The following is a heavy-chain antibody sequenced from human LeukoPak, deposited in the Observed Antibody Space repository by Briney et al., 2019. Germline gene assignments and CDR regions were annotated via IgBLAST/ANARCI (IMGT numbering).Heavy chain of an antibody. CDR1: GFTFSSYG. D-gene: IGHD3-3*01. Sequence: PGGSLRLSCAASGFTFSSYGMHWVRQAPGKGLEWIGESNHNGDTHYNPSLKSRVTLSLDTSTNQFSLNLTSVTAADTAIYFCARRLAGLRRDFWFDPWGQGTLVTVSS. CDR2: SNHNGDT. V-gene: IGHV4-34*01. J-gene: IGHJ5*02. CDR3: ARRLAGLRRDFWFDP.